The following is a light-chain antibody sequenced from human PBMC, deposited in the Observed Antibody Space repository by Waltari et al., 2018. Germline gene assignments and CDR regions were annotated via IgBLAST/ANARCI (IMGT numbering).Light chain of an antibody. V-gene: IGKV1-5*03. CDR1: QSVNRW. CDR2: KAS. CDR3: QQYEAFPVT. Sequence: DIQMTQSPSTLSASVGDRVTIPCRASQSVNRWFALYQQKPGKAPKLLISKASALQNGVAPRFSGGGSGTEFTLTISNLQPDDSSTYYCQQYEAFPVTFGHGTKVEIK. J-gene: IGKJ1*01.